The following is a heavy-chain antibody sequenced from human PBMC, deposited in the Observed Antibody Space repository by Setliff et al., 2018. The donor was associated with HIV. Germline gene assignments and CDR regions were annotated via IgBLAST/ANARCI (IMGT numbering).Heavy chain of an antibody. V-gene: IGHV3-33*01. D-gene: IGHD2-15*01. CDR2: IWFDGSEK. J-gene: IGHJ4*02. Sequence: PGGSLRLSCAASGFTLSTYGMHWVRQAPGKGREWVALIWFDGSEKYYADSVKGRFTISRDNSKNTLYLQMDSLRAEDTAVYYCARDKVVVVVAPFFDYWGQGVQVTVSS. CDR1: GFTLSTYG. CDR3: ARDKVVVVVAPFFDY.